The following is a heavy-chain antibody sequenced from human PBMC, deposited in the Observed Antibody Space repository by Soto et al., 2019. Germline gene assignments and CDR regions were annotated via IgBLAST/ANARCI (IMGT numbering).Heavy chain of an antibody. Sequence: PWVTLSLTCTVPGGSISSYYWSWIRQPPGKGLEWIGYIYYSGSTNYNPSLKSRVTISVDTSKNQFSLKLSSVTAADTAVYYCAREWVHGGFDYWGQGTLVTVSS. CDR3: AREWVHGGFDY. CDR2: IYYSGST. J-gene: IGHJ4*02. CDR1: GGSISSYY. D-gene: IGHD2-15*01. V-gene: IGHV4-59*01.